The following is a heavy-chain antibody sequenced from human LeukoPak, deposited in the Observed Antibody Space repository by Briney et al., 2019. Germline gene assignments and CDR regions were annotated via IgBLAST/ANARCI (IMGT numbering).Heavy chain of an antibody. D-gene: IGHD3-16*01. CDR3: ARHKMGGTGSFDY. Sequence: SQTLSLTCTVSGGSISSGGYYWSWIRQHPGKGLEWIGYIYYSGSTTYNPSLKSRVTISVDTSKNQFSLKLSSVTAADKAVYYCARHKMGGTGSFDYWGQGTLVTVSS. CDR1: GGSISSGGYY. J-gene: IGHJ4*02. CDR2: IYYSGST. V-gene: IGHV4-31*03.